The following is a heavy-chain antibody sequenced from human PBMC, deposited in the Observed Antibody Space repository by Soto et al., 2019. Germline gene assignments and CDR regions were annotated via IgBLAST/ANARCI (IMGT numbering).Heavy chain of an antibody. CDR1: GFTFSSYA. J-gene: IGHJ4*02. CDR3: AKDSIEARYDILTGYYSSLPPDDFDY. V-gene: IGHV3-23*01. D-gene: IGHD3-9*01. CDR2: ISGSGGST. Sequence: GGSLRLSCAASGFTFSSYAMSWVRQAPGKGLEWVSAISGSGGSTYYADSVKGRFTISRDNSKNTLYLQMNSLRAEDTAVYYCAKDSIEARYDILTGYYSSLPPDDFDYWGQGTLVTVSS.